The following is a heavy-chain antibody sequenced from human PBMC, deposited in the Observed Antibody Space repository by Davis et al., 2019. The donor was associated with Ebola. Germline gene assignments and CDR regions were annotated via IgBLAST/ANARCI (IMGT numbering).Heavy chain of an antibody. V-gene: IGHV4-61*01. CDR1: GGSVSSGSYY. CDR3: AGDSPQILPNASRSRRAFDI. Sequence: PSETLSLTCTVSGGSVSSGSYYWSWLPQPPGKGLEWFGYIYYSGSTNYNPSLKSRVTISVYTSNNQFSLKLSTVTAADTAVYYYAGDSPQILPNASRSRRAFDIWSQGKMFTVSS. D-gene: IGHD6-13*01. CDR2: IYYSGST. J-gene: IGHJ3*02.